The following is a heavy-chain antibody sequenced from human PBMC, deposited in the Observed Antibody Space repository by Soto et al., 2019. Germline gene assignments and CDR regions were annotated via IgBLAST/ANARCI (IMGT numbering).Heavy chain of an antibody. D-gene: IGHD6-13*01. J-gene: IGHJ4*02. CDR3: VKDHSSSWSYLDS. CDR2: VSYDGTNK. V-gene: IGHV3-30*18. Sequence: QVQLVESGGGVVQSGRSLRLSCAASGFTFSSYGMHWVRQAPGKGLEWVAVVSYDGTNKYYADSVKGRFTISRDNSKNTLYLQMNSLRAEDTAVYYCVKDHSSSWSYLDSWGQGTLVTVSS. CDR1: GFTFSSYG.